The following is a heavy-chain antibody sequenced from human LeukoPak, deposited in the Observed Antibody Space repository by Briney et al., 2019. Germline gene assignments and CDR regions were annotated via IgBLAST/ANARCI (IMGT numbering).Heavy chain of an antibody. D-gene: IGHD2-2*01. V-gene: IGHV3-23*01. CDR3: AKHGPDIVVVPAAMWHDAFDI. Sequence: GGSLRLSCAASGFTFSSYAMSWVRQAPGKGLEWVSAISGSGGSTYYADSVKGRFTISRDNSKNTLYLQMNSLRAEDTAVYYCAKHGPDIVVVPAAMWHDAFDIWGQGTMVTVSS. CDR1: GFTFSSYA. CDR2: ISGSGGST. J-gene: IGHJ3*02.